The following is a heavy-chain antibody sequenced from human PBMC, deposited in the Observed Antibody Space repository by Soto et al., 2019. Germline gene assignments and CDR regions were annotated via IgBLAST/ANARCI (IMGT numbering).Heavy chain of an antibody. J-gene: IGHJ3*02. V-gene: IGHV2-5*02. CDR1: AFSLSTSGVG. Sequence: QITLKESGPLLMKPTQTLTLTCTFSAFSLSTSGVGVSWIRQPPGQALEWLALISWDDDKYYSPSLKSRLTITKDTSKNQVVLTMTNMNPVDTATYYGAHMRSSWHTFDIWGQGTMVTVSS. CDR3: AHMRSSWHTFDI. D-gene: IGHD6-13*01. CDR2: ISWDDDK.